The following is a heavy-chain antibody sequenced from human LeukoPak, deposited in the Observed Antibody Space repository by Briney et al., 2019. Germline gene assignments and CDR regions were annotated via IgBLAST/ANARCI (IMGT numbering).Heavy chain of an antibody. J-gene: IGHJ6*02. CDR3: ATPPSYSSGWYEGYGMDV. CDR2: FDPEDGET. Sequence: ASVKVSFKVSGYTLTELSMHWVRQAPGKGLEWMGGFDPEDGETIYAQKFQGRVTMTEDTSTDTAYMELSSLRSEDTAVYYCATPPSYSSGWYEGYGMDVWGQGTTVTVSS. CDR1: GYTLTELS. D-gene: IGHD6-19*01. V-gene: IGHV1-24*01.